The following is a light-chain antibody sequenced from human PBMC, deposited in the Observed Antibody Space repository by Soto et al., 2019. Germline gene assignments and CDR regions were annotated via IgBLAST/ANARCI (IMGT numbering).Light chain of an antibody. CDR1: QSVSSY. CDR2: DAS. J-gene: IGKJ5*01. V-gene: IGKV3-11*01. Sequence: ENMFTKSPTTLSLSQRKRATLSCRASQSVSSYLAWYQQKPGQAPRLLIYDASDRATDIPARFSGSGSGTDFTLTISSLEPEAFAVYYCQQRSIWPITFGQGTRLAIK. CDR3: QQRSIWPIT.